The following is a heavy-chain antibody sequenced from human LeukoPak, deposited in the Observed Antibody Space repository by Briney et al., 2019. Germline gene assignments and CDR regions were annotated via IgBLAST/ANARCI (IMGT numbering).Heavy chain of an antibody. V-gene: IGHV3-30*02. J-gene: IGHJ3*02. CDR3: AKERGAYGAFDI. CDR1: GFTFSTYG. CDR2: KRNDGSNT. D-gene: IGHD3-10*01. Sequence: GGSLRLSCAASGFTFSTYGIHWVRQAPDKGLEWVAFKRNDGSNTYYADSVKGRFTLSRDNSKNTLYLQMNSLRAEDTAVYYCAKERGAYGAFDIWGQGTMVTVSS.